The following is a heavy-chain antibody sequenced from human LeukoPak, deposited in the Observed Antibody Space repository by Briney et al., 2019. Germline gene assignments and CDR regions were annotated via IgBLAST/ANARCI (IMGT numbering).Heavy chain of an antibody. CDR2: IYYSGST. Sequence: SETLSLTCTVSGGSISSSSYYWGWIRQPPGKGLEWVGSIYYSGSTYYNPSLKSRVTISVDTSKNQFSLKLSSVTAADTAVYYCARQGSRLNYYDSSGDYWGRGTLVTVSS. CDR3: ARQGSRLNYYDSSGDY. V-gene: IGHV4-39*01. D-gene: IGHD3-22*01. CDR1: GGSISSSSYY. J-gene: IGHJ4*02.